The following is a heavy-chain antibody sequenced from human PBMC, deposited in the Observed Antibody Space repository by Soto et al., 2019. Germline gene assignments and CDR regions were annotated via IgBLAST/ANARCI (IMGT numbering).Heavy chain of an antibody. CDR3: ARMYSSSWYYYGMDV. D-gene: IGHD6-13*01. J-gene: IGHJ6*02. CDR2: ISYDGSNK. V-gene: IGHV3-30-3*01. CDR1: GFTFSSYA. Sequence: PGGSLRLSCAASGFTFSSYAMHWVRQAPGKGLEWVAVISYDGSNKYYADSVKGRFTISRDNSKNTLYLQMNSLRAEDTAVYYCARMYSSSWYYYGMDVWGQGTTVTVSS.